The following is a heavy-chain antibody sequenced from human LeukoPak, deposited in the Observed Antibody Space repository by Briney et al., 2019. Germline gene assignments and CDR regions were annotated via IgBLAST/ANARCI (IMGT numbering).Heavy chain of an antibody. CDR3: ARALGYCSGGSCYSLYFQH. V-gene: IGHV4-59*01. CDR2: IYYSGST. J-gene: IGHJ1*01. Sequence: SETLSLTCTVSGGSIGSYYWSWIRQPPGKGLEWIGYIYYSGSTNYNPSLKSRVTISVDTSKNQFSLKLSSVTAADTAVYYCARALGYCSGGSCYSLYFQHWGQGTLVTVSS. D-gene: IGHD2-15*01. CDR1: GGSIGSYY.